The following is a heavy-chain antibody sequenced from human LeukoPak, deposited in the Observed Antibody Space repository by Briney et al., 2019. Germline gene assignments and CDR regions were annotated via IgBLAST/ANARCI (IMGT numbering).Heavy chain of an antibody. J-gene: IGHJ4*02. CDR1: GFTVNSDA. CDR2: ISASGDNT. Sequence: PGGSLRLSCDASGFTVNSDAMNWVRQAPGKGLEWVSVISASGDNTYYADSVKGRFTISRDDSKNTVYLQMNSLRADDTAVYHCAKGGRRHYGDYVAFWGQGTLVTVSS. V-gene: IGHV3-23*01. D-gene: IGHD4-17*01. CDR3: AKGGRRHYGDYVAF.